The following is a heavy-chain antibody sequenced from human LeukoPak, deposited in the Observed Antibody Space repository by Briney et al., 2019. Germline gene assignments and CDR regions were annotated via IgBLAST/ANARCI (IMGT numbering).Heavy chain of an antibody. CDR1: GFTFSSYS. J-gene: IGHJ4*02. D-gene: IGHD3-3*01. Sequence: GGSLRLSCAASGFTFSSYSMNWVRQAPGKGLEWVSYISSSSSTIYCADSVKGRFTISRDNAKNSLYLQMNSLRAEDTAVYYCAKDNPTYYDLWSGYYLDYWGQGTLVTVSS. CDR3: AKDNPTYYDLWSGYYLDY. CDR2: ISSSSSTI. V-gene: IGHV3-48*01.